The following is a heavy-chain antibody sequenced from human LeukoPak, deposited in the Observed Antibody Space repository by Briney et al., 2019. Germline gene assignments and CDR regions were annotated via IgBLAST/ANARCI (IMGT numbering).Heavy chain of an antibody. Sequence: PGGSLRLSCGASGFYFSGYSMNWVRQAPGKGLEWVASINSGSTYMYYGDSVKGRFTISRDNAKNSLHLQMDSLRVEDTAVYFCARVEATTGRSYHYYYMDVWGKGTTVTVSS. CDR1: GFYFSGYS. CDR2: INSGSTYM. J-gene: IGHJ6*03. V-gene: IGHV3-21*01. D-gene: IGHD1-1*01. CDR3: ARVEATTGRSYHYYYMDV.